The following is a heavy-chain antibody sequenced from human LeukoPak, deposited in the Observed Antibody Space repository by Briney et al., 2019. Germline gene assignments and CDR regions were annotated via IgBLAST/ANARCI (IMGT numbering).Heavy chain of an antibody. CDR3: AKSLGIAYYFDY. CDR2: IRCDGSNK. CDR1: GFTFSSYG. V-gene: IGHV3-30*02. D-gene: IGHD1-14*01. Sequence: PGGSLRLSCAASGFTFSSYGMHWVRQAPGKGLEWVAFIRCDGSNKYYADSVKGRFTISRDNSKNTLYLQMNSLRAEDTAVYYCAKSLGIAYYFDYWGQGTLVTVSS. J-gene: IGHJ4*02.